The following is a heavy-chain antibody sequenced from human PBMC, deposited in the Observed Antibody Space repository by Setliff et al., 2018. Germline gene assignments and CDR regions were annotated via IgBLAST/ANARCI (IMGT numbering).Heavy chain of an antibody. Sequence: ASVKVSCKASGYTFTAYYIHWVRQAPGQGLEWMGWFNPNAGNINYIQKFQGRVTMTRDTSISTAYMELRRLKSDDTAVYYCARGEHIVSGDFYHYIDVWGKGTTVTVSS. CDR3: ARGEHIVSGDFYHYIDV. CDR2: FNPNAGNI. D-gene: IGHD2-15*01. V-gene: IGHV1-2*02. J-gene: IGHJ6*03. CDR1: GYTFTAYY.